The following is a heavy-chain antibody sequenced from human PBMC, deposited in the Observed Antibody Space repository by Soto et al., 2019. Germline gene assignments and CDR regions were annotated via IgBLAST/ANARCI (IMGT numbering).Heavy chain of an antibody. Sequence: ASVQVPYQASRYTLPRYAMHWVRQAPGQRLEWMGWINAGNGNTKYSQKSQGRVTITSDTSASTAYMQLSSQRSEDTAVYYCARCSGGSCYGDNACDIWGQGTMVTV. D-gene: IGHD2-15*01. CDR1: RYTLPRYA. V-gene: IGHV1-3*01. J-gene: IGHJ3*02. CDR3: ARCSGGSCYGDNACDI. CDR2: INAGNGNT.